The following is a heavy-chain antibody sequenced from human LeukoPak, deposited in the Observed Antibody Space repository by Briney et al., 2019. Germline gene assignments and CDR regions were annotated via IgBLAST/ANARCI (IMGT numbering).Heavy chain of an antibody. J-gene: IGHJ4*02. CDR1: GFTFSSYW. V-gene: IGHV3-7*01. Sequence: GGSLRLSCAASGFTFSSYWMSWVCQAPGKGLEWVANIKQDGSEKYYVDSVKGRLTISRDNAKNSLYLQMNSLRAEDTAVYYCARGLAAFRDYYGSGSLDYWGQGALVTVSS. D-gene: IGHD3-10*01. CDR3: ARGLAAFRDYYGSGSLDY. CDR2: IKQDGSEK.